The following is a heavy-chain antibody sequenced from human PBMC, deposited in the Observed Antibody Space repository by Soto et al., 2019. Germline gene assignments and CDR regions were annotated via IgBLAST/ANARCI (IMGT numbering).Heavy chain of an antibody. CDR2: IYSGGST. CDR3: ARGIVVVTAIPQGGI. Sequence: GGSLRLSCAASGFTVSSNYMSWVRQAPGKGLEWVSVIYSGGSTYYADSVKGRFTISRDDSKNTLYLQMNSLRAEDTAVYYCARGIVVVTAIPQGGIWGQGTMVTVSS. D-gene: IGHD2-21*02. J-gene: IGHJ3*02. CDR1: GFTVSSNY. V-gene: IGHV3-53*01.